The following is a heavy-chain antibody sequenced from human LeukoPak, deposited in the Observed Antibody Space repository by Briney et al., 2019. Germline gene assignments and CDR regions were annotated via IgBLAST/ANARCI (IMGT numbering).Heavy chain of an antibody. CDR1: GGSFSGYY. CDR3: ARVSSTVTTTDYYYYYYMDV. CDR2: INHSGST. Sequence: SETLSLTCAVYGGSFSGYYWSWIRQPPGKGLEWIGEINHSGSTNYNPSLKSRVTISVDTSKNQFSLKLSSATAADTAVYYCARVSSTVTTTDYYYYYYMDVWGKGTTVTVSS. V-gene: IGHV4-34*01. D-gene: IGHD4-11*01. J-gene: IGHJ6*03.